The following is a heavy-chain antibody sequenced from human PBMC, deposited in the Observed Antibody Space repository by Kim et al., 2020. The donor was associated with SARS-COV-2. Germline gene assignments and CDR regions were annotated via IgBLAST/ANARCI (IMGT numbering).Heavy chain of an antibody. Sequence: SETLSLTCAVYGGSFSGYYWSWIRQPPGKGLEWIGEINHSGSTNYNPSLKSRVTISVDTSKNQFSLKMSSVTAADTAVYYCARVLGYCSGGSCPDRKYYYYYGMDVWGQGTTVTVSS. CDR3: ARVLGYCSGGSCPDRKYYYYYGMDV. J-gene: IGHJ6*02. V-gene: IGHV4-34*01. CDR1: GGSFSGYY. CDR2: INHSGST. D-gene: IGHD2-15*01.